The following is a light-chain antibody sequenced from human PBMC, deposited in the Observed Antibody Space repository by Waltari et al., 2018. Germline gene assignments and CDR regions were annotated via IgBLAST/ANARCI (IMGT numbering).Light chain of an antibody. CDR3: CSYAGSHTWV. V-gene: IGLV2-11*01. Sequence: QSALTQPRSVSGYPGPSVPIHCPGPSRHVGDYNDASWYQHHPGKAPQRMIDDVTKRPSGVPDRFSVSKSGNTASLTISGLQAEDEADYYCCSYAGSHTWVFGGGTKLTVL. CDR2: DVT. CDR1: SRHVGDYND. J-gene: IGLJ3*02.